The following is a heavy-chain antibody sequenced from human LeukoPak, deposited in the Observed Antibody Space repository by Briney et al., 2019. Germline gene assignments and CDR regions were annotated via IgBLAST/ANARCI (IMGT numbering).Heavy chain of an antibody. CDR3: ARVSSERVAAAGTPYFDY. V-gene: IGHV1-69*04. D-gene: IGHD6-13*01. J-gene: IGHJ4*02. Sequence: SVKVSCKASGGTFSSYAISWVRQAPGQGLEWMGRIIPILGIANCAQKFQGRVTITADKSTSTAYMELSSLRSEDTAVYYCARVSSERVAAAGTPYFDYWGQGTLVTVSS. CDR1: GGTFSSYA. CDR2: IIPILGIA.